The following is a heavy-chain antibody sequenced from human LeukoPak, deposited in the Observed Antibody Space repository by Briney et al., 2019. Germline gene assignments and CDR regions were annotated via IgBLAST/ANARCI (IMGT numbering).Heavy chain of an antibody. CDR1: GLALSGNT. D-gene: IGHD2-8*02. J-gene: IGHJ5*02. CDR2: FNSDSIYI. CDR3: ARDAGGGTQRDGWFDP. Sequence: PGGSLRLSGAPSGLALSGNTMNWVRRAPGKGLGWVASFNSDSIYIYYADSVRGRFTISRDNAKNTLYLQMNSQRADDTAVYYCARDAGGGTQRDGWFDPWGQGTLVTVSS. V-gene: IGHV3-21*06.